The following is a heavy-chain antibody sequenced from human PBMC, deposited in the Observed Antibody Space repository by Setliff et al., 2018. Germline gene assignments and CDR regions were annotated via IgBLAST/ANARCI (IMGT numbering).Heavy chain of an antibody. D-gene: IGHD3-16*01. V-gene: IGHV3-7*01. Sequence: GGSLRLSCAAPGFTFSSCGMHWVRQAPGKGLEWVANIKQDGSEKYYVDSVKGRFTISRDNAKNSLYLQMNSLRAEDTAVYYCARDGGEYWGQGTLVTVSS. CDR2: IKQDGSEK. J-gene: IGHJ4*02. CDR3: ARDGGEY. CDR1: GFTFSSCG.